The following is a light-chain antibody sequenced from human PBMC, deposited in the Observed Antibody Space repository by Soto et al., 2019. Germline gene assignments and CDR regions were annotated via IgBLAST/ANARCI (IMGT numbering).Light chain of an antibody. CDR3: QQYYRPWT. CDR1: QRVFYSSNNNNY. Sequence: DIVMTQSPDSLAVSLGERATINCKSSQRVFYSSNNNNYLAWYQQKPGQPPKLLIYWASTRESGLPDRFSGSGSGTDFTLTISSLQAEDVAVYYCQQYYRPWTFGQGTKVEIK. J-gene: IGKJ1*01. CDR2: WAS. V-gene: IGKV4-1*01.